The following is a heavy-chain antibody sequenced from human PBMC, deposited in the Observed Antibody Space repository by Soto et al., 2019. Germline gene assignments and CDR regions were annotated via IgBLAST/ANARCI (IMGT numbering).Heavy chain of an antibody. CDR3: ARSSTLPSYYYYYYGMDV. D-gene: IGHD2-2*01. V-gene: IGHV1-3*01. CDR1: GYTFTSYA. Sequence: ASVKVSCKASGYTFTSYAMHWVRQAPGQRLEWMGWINAGNGNTKYSQKFQGRVTITRDTSASTAYMELSSLRSEDTAVYYCARSSTLPSYYYYYYGMDVWGQGTTVTV. J-gene: IGHJ6*01. CDR2: INAGNGNT.